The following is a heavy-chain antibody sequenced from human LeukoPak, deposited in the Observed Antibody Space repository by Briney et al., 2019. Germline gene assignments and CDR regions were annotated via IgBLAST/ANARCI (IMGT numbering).Heavy chain of an antibody. V-gene: IGHV3-48*01. Sequence: GGSLRLSCAASGFTFSSYSMNWVRQAPGKGLGWVSYISSSSSTIYYADSVKGRFTISRDNAKNSLYLQMNSLRAEDTAVYYCARDSSSGCFDIWGQGTMVTVSS. CDR2: ISSSSSTI. D-gene: IGHD6-19*01. CDR3: ARDSSSGCFDI. J-gene: IGHJ3*02. CDR1: GFTFSSYS.